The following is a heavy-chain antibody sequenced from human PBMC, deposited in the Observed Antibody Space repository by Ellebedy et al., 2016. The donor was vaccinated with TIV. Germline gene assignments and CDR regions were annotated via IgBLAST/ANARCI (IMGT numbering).Heavy chain of an antibody. CDR1: GGSISSYY. CDR2: IYTSGST. CDR3: ARAFGYGDTNWFDP. J-gene: IGHJ5*02. D-gene: IGHD4-17*01. V-gene: IGHV4-4*07. Sequence: SETLSLXCTVSGGSISSYYWSWIRQPAGKGLEWIGRIYTSGSTNYNPSLKSRVTMSVDTSKNQFSLKLSSVTAADTAVYYYARAFGYGDTNWFDPWGQGTLVTVSS.